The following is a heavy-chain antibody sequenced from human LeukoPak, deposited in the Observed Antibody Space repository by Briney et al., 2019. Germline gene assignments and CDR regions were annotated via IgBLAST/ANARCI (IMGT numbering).Heavy chain of an antibody. J-gene: IGHJ6*03. V-gene: IGHV1-18*01. CDR2: ISAYNGNT. Sequence: ASVKVSCKASGYTFTSYGISWVRQAPGQGLEWMGWISAYNGNTNYAQKLQGRVTMTTDTSTSTAYMELRSLRSDDTAVYYCARDSVVVPAAIRAYYYMDVWGKGTTVTVSS. CDR3: ARDSVVVPAAIRAYYYMDV. CDR1: GYTFTSYG. D-gene: IGHD2-2*01.